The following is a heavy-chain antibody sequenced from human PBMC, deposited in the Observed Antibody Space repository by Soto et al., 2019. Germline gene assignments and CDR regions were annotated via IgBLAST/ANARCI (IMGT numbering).Heavy chain of an antibody. D-gene: IGHD2-2*01. Sequence: QITLKESGPTLVKPTQTLTLTCTFSGFSLTASGVGVGWIRQPPGKALEWLAVTFWNGDERYSPSLKSRVSVTKDTSKNKVVLTVTDMEPVDTATYYCAHRRGSTSTGGHFDYWGQGTLVTVSS. CDR1: GFSLTASGVG. CDR2: TFWNGDE. J-gene: IGHJ4*02. V-gene: IGHV2-5*01. CDR3: AHRRGSTSTGGHFDY.